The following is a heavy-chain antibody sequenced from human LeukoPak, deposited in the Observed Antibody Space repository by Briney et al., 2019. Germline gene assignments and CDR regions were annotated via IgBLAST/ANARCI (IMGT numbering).Heavy chain of an antibody. CDR3: ARVPLDGDRYFPVLDY. Sequence: PSETLSLTCTVSGGSISSYYWSWIRQPAGKGLEWIGRIYTSGSTNYNPSLKSRVTMSVDTSKNQFSLKLSSVTAADTAVYYCARVPLDGDRYFPVLDYWGQGTLVTVSS. J-gene: IGHJ4*02. D-gene: IGHD4-17*01. CDR1: GGSISSYY. V-gene: IGHV4-4*07. CDR2: IYTSGST.